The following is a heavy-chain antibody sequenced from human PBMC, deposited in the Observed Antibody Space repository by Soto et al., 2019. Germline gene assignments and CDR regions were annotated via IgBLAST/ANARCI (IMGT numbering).Heavy chain of an antibody. CDR3: ARSSGSYYYYYYGMDV. Sequence: SETLSLTCAVYGGSFSGYYWSWIRQPPGKGLEWIGEINHSGSTNYNPSLKSRVTISVDTSKNQFSLKLSSVTAADTAVYYCARSSGSYYYYYYGMDVWGQGTTVTV. V-gene: IGHV4-34*01. CDR2: INHSGST. J-gene: IGHJ6*02. D-gene: IGHD1-26*01. CDR1: GGSFSGYY.